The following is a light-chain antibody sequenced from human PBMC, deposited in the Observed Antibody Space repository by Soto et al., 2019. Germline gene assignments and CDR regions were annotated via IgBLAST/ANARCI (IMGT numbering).Light chain of an antibody. Sequence: QSALTQPASVSGSPGQSITISCTGTSSDVGGYNYVSWYQQHPGKAPKLMIYDVSNRPSGVSNRFSGSKSGNTASLTISGLQAEDEDDYYCSSYTSGSTPPYVFGTGTKVTVL. V-gene: IGLV2-14*01. CDR2: DVS. CDR1: SSDVGGYNY. CDR3: SSYTSGSTPPYV. J-gene: IGLJ1*01.